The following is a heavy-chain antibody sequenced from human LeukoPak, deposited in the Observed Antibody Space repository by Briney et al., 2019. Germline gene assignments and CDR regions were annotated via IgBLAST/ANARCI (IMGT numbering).Heavy chain of an antibody. D-gene: IGHD2-2*01. CDR3: ARHSGYQLLSPYWYFDL. Sequence: SETLSLTCAVYGGSFSGYYWNWIRQPPGKGLEWIGEINHRGTTNYNPSFKSRVTISVDTSKNQFSLKLSSVTAADTAVYYCARHSGYQLLSPYWYFDLWGRGTLVTVSS. CDR2: INHRGTT. J-gene: IGHJ2*01. CDR1: GGSFSGYY. V-gene: IGHV4-34*01.